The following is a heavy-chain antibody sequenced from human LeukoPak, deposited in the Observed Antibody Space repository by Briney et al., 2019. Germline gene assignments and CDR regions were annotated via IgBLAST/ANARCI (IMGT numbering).Heavy chain of an antibody. J-gene: IGHJ4*02. CDR2: VYYSGST. V-gene: IGHV4-31*03. CDR3: ARGHGFCSSTSCYEFDY. Sequence: PSETLSLTCTVSGDSISTGGYYWYWIRQHPGKGLEWIGYVYYSGSTYYNPSFGSRLTVSVDTSKNQFSLNLSSLTAADTAVYYCARGHGFCSSTSCYEFDYWGQGTLVTVSS. CDR1: GDSISTGGYY. D-gene: IGHD2-2*01.